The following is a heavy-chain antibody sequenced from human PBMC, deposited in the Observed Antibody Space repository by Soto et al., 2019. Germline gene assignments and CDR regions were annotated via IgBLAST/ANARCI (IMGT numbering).Heavy chain of an antibody. CDR1: GGSISSYY. J-gene: IGHJ4*02. CDR2: IYYSGST. CDR3: ARTLRRRPPFDY. V-gene: IGHV4-59*08. Sequence: SETLSLTCTVSGGSISSYYWSWIRQPPGKGLEWIGYIYYSGSTHYNPSLKSRVTISVDTSKNQFSLKLSSVTAADTAVYYCARTLRRRPPFDYWGQGTLVTVSS.